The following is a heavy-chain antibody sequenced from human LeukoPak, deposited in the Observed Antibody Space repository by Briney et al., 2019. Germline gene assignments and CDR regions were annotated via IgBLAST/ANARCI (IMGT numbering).Heavy chain of an antibody. CDR1: GGTFSSYA. CDR3: ASAAVAGTEYFDY. V-gene: IGHV1-69*05. Sequence: GASVKVSCKXSGGTFSSYAISWVRQAPGQGLEWMGKIIPIFGTANYAQKFQGRVTITTDESTSTAYMELSSLRSEDTAVYYCASAAVAGTEYFDYWGQGTLVTVSS. CDR2: IIPIFGTA. J-gene: IGHJ4*02. D-gene: IGHD6-19*01.